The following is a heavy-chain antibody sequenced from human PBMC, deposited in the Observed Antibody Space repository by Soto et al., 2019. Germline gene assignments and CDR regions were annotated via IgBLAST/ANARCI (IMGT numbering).Heavy chain of an antibody. D-gene: IGHD3-10*01. CDR3: ARRWFGELLSVDWYFDL. V-gene: IGHV4-39*01. CDR2: IYYSGST. CDR1: GGSISSSSYY. J-gene: IGHJ2*01. Sequence: QLQLQESGPGLVKPSETLSLTCTVSGGSISSSSYYWGWIRQPPGKGLEWIGSIYYSGSTYYNPSLKSRVTISVDTSKNQFSLKLSSVTAADTAVYYCARRWFGELLSVDWYFDLWGRGTLVTVSS.